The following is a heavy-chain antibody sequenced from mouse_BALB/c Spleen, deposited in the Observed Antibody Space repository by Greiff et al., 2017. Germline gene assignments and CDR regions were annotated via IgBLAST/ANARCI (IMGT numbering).Heavy chain of an antibody. V-gene: IGHV1-5*01. CDR3: TKEGNFAWFAY. D-gene: IGHD2-1*01. CDR2: IYPGNSDT. J-gene: IGHJ3*01. CDR1: GYSFTSYW. Sequence: VQLQQSGTVLARPGASVKMSCKASGYSFTSYWMHWVKQRPGQGLEWIGAIYPGNSDTSYNQKFKGKAKLTAVTSASTAYMELSSLTNEDSAVYYCTKEGNFAWFAYWGQGTLVTVSA.